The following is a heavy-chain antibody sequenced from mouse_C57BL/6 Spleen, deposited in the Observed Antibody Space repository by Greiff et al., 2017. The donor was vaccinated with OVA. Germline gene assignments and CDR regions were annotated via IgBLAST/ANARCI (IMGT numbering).Heavy chain of an antibody. D-gene: IGHD1-1*01. CDR2: IDPSDSYT. CDR1: GYTFTSYW. J-gene: IGHJ1*03. Sequence: QVQLQQPGAELVMPGASVKLSCKASGYTFTSYWMHWVQQRPGQGLEWIGEIDPSDSYTNYNQKFKGKSTLTVDKSSSTAYMQLSSLTSEDSAVYYCQFYYYGSSTGYFDVWGTGTTVTVAS. CDR3: QFYYYGSSTGYFDV. V-gene: IGHV1-69*01.